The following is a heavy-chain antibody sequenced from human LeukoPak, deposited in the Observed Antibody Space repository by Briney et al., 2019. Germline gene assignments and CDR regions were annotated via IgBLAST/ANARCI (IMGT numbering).Heavy chain of an antibody. V-gene: IGHV4-59*01. CDR1: GGSISSYY. CDR3: ARDYGSGSFDY. CDR2: IYYSGST. D-gene: IGHD3-10*01. J-gene: IGHJ4*02. Sequence: SETLSLTCTVSGGSISSYYWSWIRQPPGKGLEWIGYIYYSGSTNYNPSLKSRVTISVDTSKNQFSLKLSSVTAADTAVYYCARDYGSGSFDYWGQGTLVTVSS.